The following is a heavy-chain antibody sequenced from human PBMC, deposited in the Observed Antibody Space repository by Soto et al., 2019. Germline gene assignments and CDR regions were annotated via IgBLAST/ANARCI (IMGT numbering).Heavy chain of an antibody. CDR1: GNTFTRSG. J-gene: IGHJ6*02. D-gene: IGHD5-12*01. Sequence: ASVKVSCKASGNTFTRSGISWVRQAPGQGLEWMGWISTYNGDTNYAQTFQGRVTMTTDTSTSTVYMELRSLRSDDTAVYYCAREGVAPYYYYGMDVWGQGTTVPVSS. CDR2: ISTYNGDT. CDR3: AREGVAPYYYYGMDV. V-gene: IGHV1-18*01.